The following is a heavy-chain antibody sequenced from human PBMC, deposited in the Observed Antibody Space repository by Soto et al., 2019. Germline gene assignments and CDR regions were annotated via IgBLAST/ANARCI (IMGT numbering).Heavy chain of an antibody. J-gene: IGHJ5*02. Sequence: QVQLVQSGAEVKKPGASVKVSCKASGYTFSSYDINWVRQATGQGLEWMGWMNPNSGNTGYAQKFQGRVTMTRNTSIRTAYMELSSRRSEDTAVYYSAIRDSPWERPCFDPWGQGTLFTVSS. CDR2: MNPNSGNT. D-gene: IGHD1-26*01. CDR3: AIRDSPWERPCFDP. V-gene: IGHV1-8*01. CDR1: GYTFSSYD.